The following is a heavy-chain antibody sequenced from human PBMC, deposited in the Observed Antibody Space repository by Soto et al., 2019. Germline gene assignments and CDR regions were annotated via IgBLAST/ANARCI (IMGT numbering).Heavy chain of an antibody. V-gene: IGHV1-18*01. D-gene: IGHD6-19*01. CDR2: ISAYNGNT. CDR3: ARGPHSSGWYYTRDYDFDY. CDR1: GYTFTSYG. J-gene: IGHJ4*02. Sequence: QVQLVQSGAEVKKPGASVKVSCKASGYTFTSYGISWVRQAPGQGLEWMGWISAYNGNTNYAQKLQGRVTMTTDTSTSTAYMELRSLRSDDTAVYYCARGPHSSGWYYTRDYDFDYWGQGTLVTVSS.